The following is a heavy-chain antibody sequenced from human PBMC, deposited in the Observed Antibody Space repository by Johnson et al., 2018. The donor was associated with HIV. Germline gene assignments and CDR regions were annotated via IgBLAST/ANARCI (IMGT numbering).Heavy chain of an antibody. Sequence: VQLVESGGGLVQPGGSLRLSCAASGFTFDYYDMSWVRQAPGKGLEWVSDINWNGGSVGYADSVKGRFIISRDNARNSLYLQMNSLRAEDTAVYYCKSEVAFDIWGQGTMVTVSS. CDR1: GFTFDYYD. CDR2: INWNGGSV. D-gene: IGHD1-14*01. V-gene: IGHV3-20*04. J-gene: IGHJ3*02. CDR3: KSEVAFDI.